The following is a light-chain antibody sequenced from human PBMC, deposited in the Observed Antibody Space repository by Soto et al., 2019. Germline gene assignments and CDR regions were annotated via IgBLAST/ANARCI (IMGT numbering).Light chain of an antibody. Sequence: QSVLTQPASVSGSPGQSITISCTGTSSDIGNYDFVSWYQQVPGTAPKAMIYEVSSRPSGVSSRFSGSKSGNTASLTISDLQAEDEADYYCSSFTVHTTPVVFGGGTKLTVL. CDR2: EVS. J-gene: IGLJ2*01. CDR1: SSDIGNYDF. V-gene: IGLV2-14*01. CDR3: SSFTVHTTPVV.